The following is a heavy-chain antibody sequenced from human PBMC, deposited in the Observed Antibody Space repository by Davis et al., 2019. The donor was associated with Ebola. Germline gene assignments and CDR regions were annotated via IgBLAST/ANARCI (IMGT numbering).Heavy chain of an antibody. Sequence: GASLKISCAASGFTFGSFSMSWVRQAPGKGLEWVSSISSTGGSIYYADSVKGRFTISRDSAKNSLSLQMNSLRDEDTAVYYCARPIVTSTNRPDYWGQGTLVTVSS. CDR2: ISSTGGSI. J-gene: IGHJ4*02. CDR3: ARPIVTSTNRPDY. CDR1: GFTFGSFS. V-gene: IGHV3-21*01. D-gene: IGHD1-26*01.